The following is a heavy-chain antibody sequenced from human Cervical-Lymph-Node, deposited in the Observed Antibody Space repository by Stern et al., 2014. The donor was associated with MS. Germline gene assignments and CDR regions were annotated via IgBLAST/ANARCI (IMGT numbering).Heavy chain of an antibody. CDR2: ILYDGSKK. J-gene: IGHJ6*02. D-gene: IGHD1-1*01. V-gene: IGHV3-30*18. CDR1: GFTFNTYG. CDR3: AKDERLATSVYYYYGLDV. Sequence: MQLVESGGGVVRPGRSLRLSCAASGFTFNTYGIHWVRQAPGKGLEWVAGILYDGSKKFYVDSVKGRFTISRDNSKNTLYLQMNSLRTEDTAVYYCAKDERLATSVYYYYGLDVWGQGTTVTVSS.